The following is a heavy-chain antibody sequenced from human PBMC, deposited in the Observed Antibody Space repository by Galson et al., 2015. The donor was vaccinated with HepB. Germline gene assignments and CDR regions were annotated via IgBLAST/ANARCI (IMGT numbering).Heavy chain of an antibody. CDR3: ARVPYGSLRWGNAARGGNRRGAVDY. CDR1: GGSFSGYY. V-gene: IGHV4-34*01. J-gene: IGHJ4*02. Sequence: LTCAVYGGSFSGYYWSWIRQPPGKGLEWIGEINHSGSTNYNPSLKSRVTISVDTSKNQFSLKLSSVTAADTAVYYCARVPYGSLRWGNAARGGNRRGAVDYWGQGTLVTVSS. CDR2: INHSGST. D-gene: IGHD4-23*01.